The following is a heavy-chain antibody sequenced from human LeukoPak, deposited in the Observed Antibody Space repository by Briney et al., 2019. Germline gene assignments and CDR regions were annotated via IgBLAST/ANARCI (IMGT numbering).Heavy chain of an antibody. V-gene: IGHV5-51*01. CDR1: GHNFTDSW. Sequence: GESLKISCRASGHNFTDSWIGWGRALPGKGLEWVGIINPSDSETQYSPSFQGHVTISAENSSTTAYLQWSSLKASDTAIYYWARRGYSGYSPLDSWGQGTLVFVSS. CDR2: INPSDSET. CDR3: ARRGYSGYSPLDS. J-gene: IGHJ4*02. D-gene: IGHD5-12*01.